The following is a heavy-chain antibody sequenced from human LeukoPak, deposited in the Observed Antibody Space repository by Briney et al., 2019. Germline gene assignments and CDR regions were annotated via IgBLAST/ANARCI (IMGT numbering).Heavy chain of an antibody. CDR1: GYTFTSYY. CDR2: INPSGGST. V-gene: IGHV1-46*01. D-gene: IGHD2-2*01. CDR3: ARDIRPISTSFDAFDI. Sequence: ASVKVSCKASGYTFTSYYMHWVRKAPGQGLDWMEIINPSGGSTSYAQKFQGRVTMTRDTSTSTVYMELSSLRSEDTAVYYCARDIRPISTSFDAFDIWGQGTMVTVSS. J-gene: IGHJ3*02.